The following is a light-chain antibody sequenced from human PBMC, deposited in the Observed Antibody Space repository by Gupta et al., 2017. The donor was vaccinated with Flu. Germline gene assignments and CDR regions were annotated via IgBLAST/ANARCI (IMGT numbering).Light chain of an antibody. CDR2: DVT. CDR3: SSHAGRVTWV. J-gene: IGLJ1*01. Sequence: QPAPTQPPSVSGSPGQSVTISCTGTSNDVGGYNRVSWYEQRPGEAPKLILYDVTERPSGVPDRFSGSKSGNTASLTISGLQADDEADYYSSSHAGRVTWVFGTGTTVTVL. CDR1: SNDVGGYNR. V-gene: IGLV2-11*01.